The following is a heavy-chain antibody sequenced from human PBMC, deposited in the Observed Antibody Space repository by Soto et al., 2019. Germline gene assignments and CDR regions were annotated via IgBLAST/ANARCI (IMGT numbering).Heavy chain of an antibody. CDR2: INPSGGST. CDR1: GYTFTSYY. J-gene: IGHJ4*02. D-gene: IGHD1-1*01. Sequence: ASVKVSRKASGYTFTSYYMHWVRQAPGQGLEWMGIINPSGGSTSYAQKFQGRVTMTRDTSTSTVYMELSSLRSEDTAVYYRARDLVIGTTVTTPQLDYWGQGTLVTVSS. V-gene: IGHV1-46*01. CDR3: ARDLVIGTTVTTPQLDY.